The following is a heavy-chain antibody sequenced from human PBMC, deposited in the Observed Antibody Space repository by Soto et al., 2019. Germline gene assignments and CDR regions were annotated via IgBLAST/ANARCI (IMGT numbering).Heavy chain of an antibody. Sequence: LRLSCAASGFTFTSYAMGWVRQAPGKGLEWVSVISSGGSTYHADSVRGRFTISRDNSKDTLSLQMNSLRAEDTAVYYCAKRRGAGGHFDYWGQGALVTVSS. V-gene: IGHV3-23*01. CDR2: ISSGGST. J-gene: IGHJ4*02. D-gene: IGHD2-15*01. CDR3: AKRRGAGGHFDY. CDR1: GFTFTSYA.